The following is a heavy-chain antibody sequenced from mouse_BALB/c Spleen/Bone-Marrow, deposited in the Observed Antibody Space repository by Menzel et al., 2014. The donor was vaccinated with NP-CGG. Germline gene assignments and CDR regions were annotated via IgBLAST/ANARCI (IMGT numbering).Heavy chain of an antibody. CDR1: GYSFTGYT. Sequence: VQLQQSGPELVKPGASMKISCKASGYSFTGYTMNWVKQSHGKNLEWIGLINPYNGGTSYNQKFKGKATLTVDESSSTAYMERLSLTSEDSAVYCCARGDYYGYAMDYWGQGTSVTVSS. V-gene: IGHV1-18*01. J-gene: IGHJ4*01. CDR2: INPYNGGT. D-gene: IGHD1-1*01. CDR3: ARGDYYGYAMDY.